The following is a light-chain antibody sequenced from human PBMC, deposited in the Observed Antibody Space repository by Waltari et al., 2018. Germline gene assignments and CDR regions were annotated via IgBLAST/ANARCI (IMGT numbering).Light chain of an antibody. CDR2: DAS. V-gene: IGKV3-11*01. CDR1: QSVSSY. CDR3: QQRSNWLT. J-gene: IGKJ4*01. Sequence: EIVLTQSPAILSLSPGARATLSCRASQSVSSYLAWYQQKPGQAPRLLIYDASNRATGIPARFSGSGSGTDFTLTISSLEPEDFAVYYCQQRSNWLTFGGGTKVEIK.